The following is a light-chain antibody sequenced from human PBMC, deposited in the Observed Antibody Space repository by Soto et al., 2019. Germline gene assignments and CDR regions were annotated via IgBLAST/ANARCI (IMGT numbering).Light chain of an antibody. V-gene: IGLV4-60*02. Sequence: QPVLTQSSSASASLGSSVKLTCTLSSGHSGYIIAWHQQQPGKAPRYLMKLESSGSYNKGSGVPDRFSGSSSGADRYLTISNLPFEDEADYYCETWDSNTRVFAGGTKLTVL. CDR2: LESSGSY. J-gene: IGLJ3*02. CDR1: SGHSGYI. CDR3: ETWDSNTRV.